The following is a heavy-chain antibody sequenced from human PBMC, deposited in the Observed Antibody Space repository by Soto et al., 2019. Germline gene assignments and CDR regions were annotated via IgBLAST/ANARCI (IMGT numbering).Heavy chain of an antibody. Sequence: SETLSLTCTVSGGSISSYYWSWIRQPPGKGLEWIGYIYYSGSTNYNPSLKSRITISVDTSKNQFSLKLSSVTAADTAVYYCARGGGYSYEGVDYWGQGTLVTVSS. CDR1: GGSISSYY. V-gene: IGHV4-59*08. CDR3: ARGGGYSYEGVDY. D-gene: IGHD5-18*01. CDR2: IYYSGST. J-gene: IGHJ4*02.